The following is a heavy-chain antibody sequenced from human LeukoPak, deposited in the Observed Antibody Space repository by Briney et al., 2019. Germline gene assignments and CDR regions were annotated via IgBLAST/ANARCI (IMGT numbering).Heavy chain of an antibody. V-gene: IGHV1-69*13. D-gene: IGHD6-13*01. CDR2: IIPIFGTA. J-gene: IGHJ6*03. CDR1: GGTFSSYA. CDR3: AKAAAGSQHSYYYYYLDV. Sequence: SVKVSCKASGGTFSSYAISWVRQAPGQGLEWMGGIIPIFGTANYAQKFQGRVTITADESTSTAYMELSSLRSDDTAVYYCAKAAAGSQHSYYYYYLDVWGTGTTVTISS.